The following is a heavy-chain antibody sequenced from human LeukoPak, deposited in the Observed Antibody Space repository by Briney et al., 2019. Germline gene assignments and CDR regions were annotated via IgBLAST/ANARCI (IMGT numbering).Heavy chain of an antibody. D-gene: IGHD3-10*01. CDR3: ARGGASNYYYYYMDV. J-gene: IGHJ6*03. Sequence: ASVKVSCKASGYTFTSYGISWVRQAPRQGLEWMGWISAYNGNTNYAQKLQGRVTMTTDTSTSTAYMELRSLRSDDTAVYYCARGGASNYYYYYMDVWGKGTTVTVSS. CDR1: GYTFTSYG. V-gene: IGHV1-18*01. CDR2: ISAYNGNT.